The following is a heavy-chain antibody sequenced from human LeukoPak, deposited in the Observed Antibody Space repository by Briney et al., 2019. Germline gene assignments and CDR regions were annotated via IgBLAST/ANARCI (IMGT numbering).Heavy chain of an antibody. CDR1: GFTFSSYA. CDR3: AKGSGSGWYGLSDY. Sequence: GGSLRLSCAASGFTFSSYAMSWVRQAPGKGLEWVSAISSSGGGTYYSDSVKGRFTISRDDSKNTLYLQMNSLRAEDTAVYYCAKGSGSGWYGLSDYWGQGTLVTVSS. V-gene: IGHV3-23*01. D-gene: IGHD6-19*01. CDR2: ISSSGGGT. J-gene: IGHJ4*02.